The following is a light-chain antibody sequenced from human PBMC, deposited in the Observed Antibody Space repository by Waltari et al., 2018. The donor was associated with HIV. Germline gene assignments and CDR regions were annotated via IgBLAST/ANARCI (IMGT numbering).Light chain of an antibody. CDR3: QHYNNRPPLT. J-gene: IGKJ5*01. Sequence: EIVMTQSPATLSVSPGEPATLSCRASQSVSTNLAWYQQKPGQAPRLLIFSASARAAGIPARFSGSGSGTDFTLTISSPQSEDSAVYYCQHYNNRPPLTFGQGTRLEI. V-gene: IGKV3-15*01. CDR2: SAS. CDR1: QSVSTN.